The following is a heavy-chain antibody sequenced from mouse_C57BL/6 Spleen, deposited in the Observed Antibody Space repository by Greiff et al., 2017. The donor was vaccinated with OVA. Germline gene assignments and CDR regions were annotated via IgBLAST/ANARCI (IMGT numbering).Heavy chain of an antibody. Sequence: DVKLQESGGGLVKPGGSLKLSCAASGFTFSSYAMSWVRQTPEKRLEWVATISDGGSYTYYPDNVKGRFTISRDNAKNNLYLQMSHLKSEDTAMYYCARDGGTVVAYYAMDYWGQGTSVTVSS. D-gene: IGHD1-1*01. CDR1: GFTFSSYA. CDR3: ARDGGTVVAYYAMDY. J-gene: IGHJ4*01. V-gene: IGHV5-4*01. CDR2: ISDGGSYT.